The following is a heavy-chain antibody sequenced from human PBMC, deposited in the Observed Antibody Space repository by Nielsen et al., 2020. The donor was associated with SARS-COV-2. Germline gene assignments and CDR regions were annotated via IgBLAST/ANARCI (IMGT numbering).Heavy chain of an antibody. J-gene: IGHJ3*02. CDR3: ARQRGDLSYDSSHDAFDI. Sequence: GGSLRLSCKGSGYSFTSYWISWVRQMPGKGMEWKGRIDPSEPYTNYSPSFQGHVTISADKSITTAYLQWSSLKASDTAMYYCARQRGDLSYDSSHDAFDIWGQGTAVTVSS. CDR2: IDPSEPYT. D-gene: IGHD1-26*01. CDR1: GYSFTSYW. V-gene: IGHV5-10-1*01.